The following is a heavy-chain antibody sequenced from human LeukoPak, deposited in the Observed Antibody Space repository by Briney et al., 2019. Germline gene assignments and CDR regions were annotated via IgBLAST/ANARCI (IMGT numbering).Heavy chain of an antibody. J-gene: IGHJ6*03. Sequence: PGGSLRLSCAASGFTFSSYSMNWVRQAPGKGLEWVSSISSSSSYIYYADSVKGRFTISRDNAKNSLYLQMNSLRAEDTAVYYCARDCVTRGYYYMDVWGKGTTVTVSS. CDR2: ISSSSSYI. CDR3: ARDCVTRGYYYMDV. D-gene: IGHD2-15*01. CDR1: GFTFSSYS. V-gene: IGHV3-21*01.